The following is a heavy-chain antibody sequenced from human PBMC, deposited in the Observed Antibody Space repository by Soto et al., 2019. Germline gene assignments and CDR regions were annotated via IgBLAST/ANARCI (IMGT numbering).Heavy chain of an antibody. CDR1: GFPFSSYW. CDR2: IKSDGSGT. J-gene: IGHJ4*02. Sequence: EVQLVESGGGLVQPGESLTLSCAASGFPFSSYWMHWVRQAPGKGLVWVSRIKSDGSGTYYADSVQDRFTISRDNARNTLFLHMSSLGVEATAVYFCARGDGDRYDGNGYLGRHWGQGTLVTVSS. V-gene: IGHV3-74*01. CDR3: ARGDGDRYDGNGYLGRH. D-gene: IGHD3-22*01.